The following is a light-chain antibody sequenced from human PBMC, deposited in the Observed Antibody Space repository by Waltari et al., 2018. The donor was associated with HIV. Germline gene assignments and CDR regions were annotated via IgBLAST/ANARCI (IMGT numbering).Light chain of an antibody. CDR1: SSDVGGYNY. J-gene: IGLJ1*01. Sequence: QSALTQPASVSGSPGPSITISCTGTSSDVGGYNYVSWYQHHPGKAPKLMIYEVSNRPAGVSKRFSGSKSGNTASLTISGLQAEDEADYYCSSYTSSSSYVFGTGTKVTVL. CDR3: SSYTSSSSYV. CDR2: EVS. V-gene: IGLV2-14*01.